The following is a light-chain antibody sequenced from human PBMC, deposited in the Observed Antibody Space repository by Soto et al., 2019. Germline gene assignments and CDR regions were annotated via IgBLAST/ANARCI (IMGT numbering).Light chain of an antibody. CDR3: QQSYSTPGT. J-gene: IGKJ1*01. CDR2: AAS. V-gene: IGKV1-39*01. Sequence: DIQMTQSPSSLSASVGDRVTITCRASQSISSYLNWYQQKPGKASKLLIYAASSLQSGVPSRFSGSGAGTDFTLTISSLQPEDCATYYCQQSYSTPGTFGQGTKVEIK. CDR1: QSISSY.